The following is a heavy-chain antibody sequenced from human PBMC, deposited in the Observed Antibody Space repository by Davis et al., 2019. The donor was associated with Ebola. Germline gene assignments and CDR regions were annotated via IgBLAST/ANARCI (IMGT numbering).Heavy chain of an antibody. D-gene: IGHD2-15*01. CDR2: IYTSGST. V-gene: IGHV4-61*09. J-gene: IGHJ5*02. CDR1: GGSFSGSYY. Sequence: PSETLSLTCAVYGGSFSGSYYWSWIRQPAGKGLEWIGHIYTSGSTNYNPSLKSRVTISVDTSKNQFSLKLSSVTAADTAVYYCARDGVVAATGGWFDPWGQGTLVTVSS. CDR3: ARDGVVAATGGWFDP.